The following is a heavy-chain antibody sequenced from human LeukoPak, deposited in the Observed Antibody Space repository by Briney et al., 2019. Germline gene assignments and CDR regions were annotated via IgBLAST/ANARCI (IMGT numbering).Heavy chain of an antibody. CDR2: INHSGST. V-gene: IGHV4-34*01. CDR1: GGSITTYY. J-gene: IGHJ4*02. D-gene: IGHD3-16*01. CDR3: ASRLGDY. Sequence: SETLSLTCTVSGGSITTYYWSWIRQPPGKGLEWIGEINHSGSTNYNPSLKSRVTISVDTSKNQFSLKLSSVTAADTAVYYCASRLGDYWGQGTLVTVSS.